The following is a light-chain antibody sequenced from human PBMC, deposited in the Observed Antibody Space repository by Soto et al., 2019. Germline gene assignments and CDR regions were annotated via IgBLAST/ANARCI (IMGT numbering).Light chain of an antibody. V-gene: IGLV2-8*01. Sequence: QSALTQSPSASGSPGQSVTISCTGTSSDVGNYKYVSWYQQHPGKAPKLMIYEVSKRPSGVPDRFSGSKSGNSASLTVSGLQVEDGADYYCSSYAGSNLWFFGGGPQLTVL. CDR3: SSYAGSNLWF. J-gene: IGLJ3*02. CDR1: SSDVGNYKY. CDR2: EVS.